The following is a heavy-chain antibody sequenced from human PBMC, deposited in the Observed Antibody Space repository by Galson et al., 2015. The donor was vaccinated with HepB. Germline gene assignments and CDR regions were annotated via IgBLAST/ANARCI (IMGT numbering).Heavy chain of an antibody. V-gene: IGHV3-30-3*01. CDR1: GFTFSSYA. CDR3: ARDLSWFDP. Sequence: SLRLSCAASGFTFSSYAMHWVRQAPGKGLEWVAVISYDGSNKYYADSVKGRFTISRDNSKNTLYLQMNSLRAEDTAVYYCARDLSWFDPWGQGTLVTVSS. CDR2: ISYDGSNK. J-gene: IGHJ5*02.